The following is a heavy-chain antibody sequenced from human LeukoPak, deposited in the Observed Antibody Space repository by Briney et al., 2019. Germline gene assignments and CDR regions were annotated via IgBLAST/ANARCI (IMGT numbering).Heavy chain of an antibody. V-gene: IGHV4-34*01. CDR1: GFTVSSNY. Sequence: GSLRLSCAASGFTVSSNYMSWVRQAPGKGLEWIGEINHSGSTNYNPSLKSRVTISVDTSKNQFSLKLSSVTAADTAVYYCARVRIAAAAIKRDYGMDVWGQGTTVTVSS. J-gene: IGHJ6*02. D-gene: IGHD6-13*01. CDR2: INHSGST. CDR3: ARVRIAAAAIKRDYGMDV.